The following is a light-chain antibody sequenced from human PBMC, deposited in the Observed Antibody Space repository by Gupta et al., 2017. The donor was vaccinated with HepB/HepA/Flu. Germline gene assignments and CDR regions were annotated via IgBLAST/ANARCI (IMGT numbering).Light chain of an antibody. CDR2: AAS. CDR3: QQSYSTWT. V-gene: IGKV1-39*01. J-gene: IGKJ1*01. CDR1: QSISSY. Sequence: DIQMTQYPSSLYASVGDRVTITCRASQSISSYLNWYQQKPGKAPKLLIYAASSLQSGVPSRFSGSGSGTDFTLTISSLQPEDFATYYCQQSYSTWTFGQGTKVEIK.